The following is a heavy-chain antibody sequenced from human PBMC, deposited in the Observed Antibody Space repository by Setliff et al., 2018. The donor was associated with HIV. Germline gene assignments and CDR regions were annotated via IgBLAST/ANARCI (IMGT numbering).Heavy chain of an antibody. CDR1: GGSFSGYY. CDR3: ARVKTTYFGSGSYNDY. V-gene: IGHV4-34*12. CDR2: IIPSGST. D-gene: IGHD3-10*01. J-gene: IGHJ4*02. Sequence: SETLSLTCAVYGGSFSGYYWSWIRQPPGKGLKWIGEIIPSGSTNYNPSLKSRVTISVDTSKNQFSLKLSSVTAADTAVYYCARVKTTYFGSGSYNDYWGQGTLVTVSS.